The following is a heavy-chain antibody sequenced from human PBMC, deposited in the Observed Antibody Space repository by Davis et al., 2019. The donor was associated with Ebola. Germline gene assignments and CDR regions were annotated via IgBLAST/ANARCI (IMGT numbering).Heavy chain of an antibody. J-gene: IGHJ5*02. Sequence: PGGSLRLSCAASGFTFSSYAMSWVRKAPGKGLEWVSAISGSGGSTYYADSVKGRFTISRDNSKNTLYLQMNSLRAEDTAVYYCAKDPHSGYLKGNWFDPWGQGTLVTVSS. CDR2: ISGSGGST. CDR1: GFTFSSYA. CDR3: AKDPHSGYLKGNWFDP. V-gene: IGHV3-23*01. D-gene: IGHD5-12*01.